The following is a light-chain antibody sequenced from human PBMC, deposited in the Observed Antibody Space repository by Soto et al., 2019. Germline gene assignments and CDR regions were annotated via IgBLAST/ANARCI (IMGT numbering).Light chain of an antibody. CDR3: CSYAGSSTYV. V-gene: IGLV2-23*01. J-gene: IGLJ1*01. Sequence: QPVLTQPASVSGSPGQSITISCTETSSDVGSYNVVSWYQQHPGKAPKLMIYEGSKRPSGVSNRFSGSKSGNTASLTISGLQAEDEADSYCCSYAGSSTYVFGTGTKLTVL. CDR2: EGS. CDR1: SSDVGSYNV.